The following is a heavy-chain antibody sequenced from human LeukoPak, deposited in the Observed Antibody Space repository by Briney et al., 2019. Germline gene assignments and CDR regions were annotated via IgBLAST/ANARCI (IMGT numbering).Heavy chain of an antibody. D-gene: IGHD3-9*01. Sequence: GGSLRLSCAASGFTFSSYEMNWVRQAPGKGLEWVSYISSSGSTIYYADSVKGRFTISRDNAKNSLYLQMNSLRAEDTAVSYCAREQVRPYYDILTGPERYYFDYWGQGTLVTVSS. V-gene: IGHV3-48*03. CDR2: ISSSGSTI. CDR3: AREQVRPYYDILTGPERYYFDY. J-gene: IGHJ4*02. CDR1: GFTFSSYE.